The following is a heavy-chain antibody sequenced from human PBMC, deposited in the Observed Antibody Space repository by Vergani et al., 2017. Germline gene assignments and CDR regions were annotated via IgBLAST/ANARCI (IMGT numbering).Heavy chain of an antibody. V-gene: IGHV3-72*01. CDR1: GFTFSHAW. Sequence: EVQLVESGGGLEQPGGSLRLSCAFSGFTFSHAWMTWVRQAPGKGLEWVGRIRNKANDYTTQYAASVKGRFTISRDDSKSYLYLQMNSLQTEDTALYYCVRVKGSNWNDHLYDIWGQGTLVTVSS. J-gene: IGHJ3*02. CDR2: IRNKANDYTT. D-gene: IGHD1-1*01. CDR3: VRVKGSNWNDHLYDI.